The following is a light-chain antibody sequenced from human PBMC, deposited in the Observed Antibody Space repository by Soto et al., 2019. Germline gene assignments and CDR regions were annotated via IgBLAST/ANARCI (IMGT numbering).Light chain of an antibody. Sequence: EVVLTQSPGTLSLSPGERATLSCRASQSVSNNYFAWYQQKPGQAPRLLIFGSSDRATGIPDRVSGSGSATDFTLTISRLEAEDFAVYYCQQYGSSPPYTFGQGTKLEIK. J-gene: IGKJ2*01. V-gene: IGKV3-20*01. CDR2: GSS. CDR1: QSVSNNY. CDR3: QQYGSSPPYT.